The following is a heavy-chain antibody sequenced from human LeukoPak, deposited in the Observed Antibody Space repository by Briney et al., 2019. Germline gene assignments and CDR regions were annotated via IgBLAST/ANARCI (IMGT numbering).Heavy chain of an antibody. D-gene: IGHD1-26*01. CDR1: GFTFSSYA. Sequence: PGGSLRLSCAASGFTFSSYAMSWVRQAPGKGLKWVSAISGSGGGTYYADSVKGRFTISRDISKNTLYLQMNSLRAEDTAVYYCAKQSGSSSFDAFDIWGQGTLVTVSS. V-gene: IGHV3-23*01. J-gene: IGHJ3*02. CDR2: ISGSGGGT. CDR3: AKQSGSSSFDAFDI.